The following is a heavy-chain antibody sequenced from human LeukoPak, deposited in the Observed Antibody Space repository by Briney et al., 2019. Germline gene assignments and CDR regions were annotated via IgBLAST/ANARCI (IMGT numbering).Heavy chain of an antibody. CDR1: GGSFSGYY. CDR3: ARHTSGQLVHYDY. CDR2: IYYSGST. Sequence: PSETLSLTCGVYGGSFSGYYWTWIRQPPGKGLEWIGSIYYSGSTYYNPSLKSRVTISVDTSKNQFSLKLSSVTAADTAVYYCARHTSGQLVHYDYWGQGTLVTVSS. D-gene: IGHD6-6*01. J-gene: IGHJ4*02. V-gene: IGHV4-34*01.